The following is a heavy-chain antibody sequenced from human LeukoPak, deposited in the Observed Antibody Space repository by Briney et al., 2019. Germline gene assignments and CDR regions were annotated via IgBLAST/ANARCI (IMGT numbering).Heavy chain of an antibody. J-gene: IGHJ4*02. CDR3: AREVSEGFDF. V-gene: IGHV3-11*04. CDR1: GFTFSDYY. CDR2: FGTRSTSI. Sequence: EGSLRLSCAASGFTFSDYYMSWIRQAPGKGLEWVSSFGTRSTSIYHAGSVKGRFAISRDNAKNSLYLQMNSLRAEDTALYYCAREVSEGFDFWGQGTLVTVSS. D-gene: IGHD3-22*01.